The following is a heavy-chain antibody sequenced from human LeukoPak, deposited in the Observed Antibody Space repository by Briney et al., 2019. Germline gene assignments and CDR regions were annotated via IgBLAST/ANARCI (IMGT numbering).Heavy chain of an antibody. Sequence: GASVKVSCKASGYTFTSYGISWVRQPPGQGLEWMGWISAYNGNTNYAQKLQGRVTMTTDTSTSTAYMELRSLRSDDTAVYYCARLRLGELSPTPDYYYYGMDVWGKGTTVTVSS. D-gene: IGHD3-16*02. CDR2: ISAYNGNT. V-gene: IGHV1-18*04. CDR1: GYTFTSYG. CDR3: ARLRLGELSPTPDYYYYGMDV. J-gene: IGHJ6*04.